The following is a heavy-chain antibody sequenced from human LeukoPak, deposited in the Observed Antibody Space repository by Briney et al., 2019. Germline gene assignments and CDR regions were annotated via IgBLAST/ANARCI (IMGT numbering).Heavy chain of an antibody. CDR3: AREKISAFDI. CDR2: VYSTGST. D-gene: IGHD2/OR15-2a*01. CDR1: GGSISNNY. V-gene: IGHV4-59*01. Sequence: SETLSLTCNVSGGSISNNYWTWIRQPPGKGLEWIGYVYSTGSTNYNPSLKSRVTISVDTSKNQFSLQLASVTAADTAVYYCAREKISAFDIWGQGTMVTVSS. J-gene: IGHJ3*02.